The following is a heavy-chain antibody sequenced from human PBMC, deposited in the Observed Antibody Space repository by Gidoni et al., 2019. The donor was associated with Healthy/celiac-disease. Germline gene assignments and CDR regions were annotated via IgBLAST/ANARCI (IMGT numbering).Heavy chain of an antibody. Sequence: EVQLLESGGGLVQPGGSLRLSCAASGFTFSSYAMSWVRQAPGKGLEWVSAISGSGGSTYYADSVKGRFTISRDNSKNTLYLQMNSLRAEDTAVYYCAKDLSPPPYYYGSGSYPFDYWGQGTLVTVSS. CDR2: ISGSGGST. V-gene: IGHV3-23*01. CDR3: AKDLSPPPYYYGSGSYPFDY. D-gene: IGHD3-10*01. J-gene: IGHJ4*02. CDR1: GFTFSSYA.